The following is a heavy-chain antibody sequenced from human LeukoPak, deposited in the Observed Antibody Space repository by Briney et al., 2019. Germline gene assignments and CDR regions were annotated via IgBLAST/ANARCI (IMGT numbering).Heavy chain of an antibody. CDR3: ARERITMVRGVIITVDGMDV. Sequence: GASVKVSCKASGYTFTGYYMHWVRQAPGQGLEWMGWINPNSGGTNYAQKFQGRVTMTRDTSISTAYMELSRLRSDDTAVYYCARERITMVRGVIITVDGMDVWGQGTTVTVSS. CDR2: INPNSGGT. CDR1: GYTFTGYY. D-gene: IGHD3-10*01. V-gene: IGHV1-2*02. J-gene: IGHJ6*02.